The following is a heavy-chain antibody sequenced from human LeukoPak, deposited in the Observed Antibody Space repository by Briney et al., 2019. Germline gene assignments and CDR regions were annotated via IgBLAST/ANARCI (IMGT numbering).Heavy chain of an antibody. V-gene: IGHV4-59*11. J-gene: IGHJ4*02. D-gene: IGHD4-23*01. CDR3: ARSTVVTPPDY. CDR2: IYYSGNT. CDR1: GGSIITHN. Sequence: PSETLSLTCSVSGGSIITHNWNWIRQPPGKGLEWIGYIYYSGNTNYNPSLKSRVTISVDTSKNQFSLKLCSVTAADTAVYYCARSTVVTPPDYWGQGTLVTVSS.